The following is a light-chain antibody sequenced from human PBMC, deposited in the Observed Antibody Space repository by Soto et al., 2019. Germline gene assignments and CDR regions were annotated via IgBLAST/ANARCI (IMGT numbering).Light chain of an antibody. Sequence: EIVLTQAPGTLSLSPGDRATLSCRASQSVSSSSLAWYQQRPGQAPRLLIYLASIRPTGIPDRFSGSGSGTDFTLTINRLEPEDFAVYFCQQYGSSPRPFGQGTQVEIK. V-gene: IGKV3-20*01. CDR2: LAS. CDR3: QQYGSSPRP. J-gene: IGKJ1*01. CDR1: QSVSSSS.